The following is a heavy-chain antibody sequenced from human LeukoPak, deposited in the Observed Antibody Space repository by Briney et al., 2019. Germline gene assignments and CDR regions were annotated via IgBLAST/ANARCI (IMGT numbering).Heavy chain of an antibody. D-gene: IGHD3-3*02. CDR2: IYSGGST. Sequence: GGSLRLSCAASGFTVSSNFMSWVRQAPGKALEWVSVIYSGGSTYYADSVKGRFTISRHNSKNTLYLQMNSLRAEDTAVYYCARLYGTFLEWSPYFDYWGQGTLVTVSS. CDR1: GFTVSSNF. CDR3: ARLYGTFLEWSPYFDY. J-gene: IGHJ4*02. V-gene: IGHV3-53*04.